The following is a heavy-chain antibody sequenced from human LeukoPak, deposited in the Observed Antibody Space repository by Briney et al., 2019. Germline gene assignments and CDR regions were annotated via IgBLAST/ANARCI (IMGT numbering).Heavy chain of an antibody. V-gene: IGHV3-21*01. J-gene: IGHJ6*03. D-gene: IGHD5-12*01. Sequence: PGGSLSLSCAASGCSISAYNMNWVRHAPPRGMGRVSSVNICSSDVFYADPAQSRFNISRDNAKNSLYLQMYSLRAEDTAVYYCARDPYSGYYADYYYYYMDVWGKGTTVTISS. CDR3: ARDPYSGYYADYYYYYMDV. CDR1: GCSISAYN. CDR2: VNICSSDV.